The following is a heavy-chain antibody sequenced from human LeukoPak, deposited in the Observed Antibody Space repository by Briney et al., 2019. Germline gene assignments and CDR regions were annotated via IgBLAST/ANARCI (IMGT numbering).Heavy chain of an antibody. V-gene: IGHV4-30-4*01. CDR2: IYHSGTT. D-gene: IGHD6-19*01. CDR3: ATGGGIAVAHA. J-gene: IGHJ4*02. CDR1: GGSISSGDYS. Sequence: SETLSLTCTVSGGSISSGDYSWSWIRQPPGKGLEWIGYIYHSGTTYYNPSLKSRVTIFVHTSDNQFSLKLSSVTAADTAAYYCATGGGIAVAHAWGQGIVVTVSS.